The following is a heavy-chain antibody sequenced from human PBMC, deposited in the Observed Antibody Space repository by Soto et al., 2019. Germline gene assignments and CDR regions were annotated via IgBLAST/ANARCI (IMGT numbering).Heavy chain of an antibody. CDR2: IVVGSGNT. V-gene: IGHV1-58*01. J-gene: IGHJ4*02. Sequence: QMQLVQSGPEVKKPGTSVKVSCKASGFTFTSSAVQWVRQARGQRLEWIGWIVVGSGNTNYAQKFQERVTITRDMSTSTAYMELSSLRSEDTAVYYCAADRQLGGLGDYWGQGTLVTVSS. CDR3: AADRQLGGLGDY. CDR1: GFTFTSSA. D-gene: IGHD7-27*01.